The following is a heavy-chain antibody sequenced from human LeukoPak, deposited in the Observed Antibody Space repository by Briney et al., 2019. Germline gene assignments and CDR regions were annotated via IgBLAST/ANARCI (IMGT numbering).Heavy chain of an antibody. CDR3: ARSGWPLYYFDY. CDR1: GGSFSGYY. J-gene: IGHJ4*02. CDR2: INHSGST. Sequence: SETLSLTCAVYGGSFSGYYWSWIRQPPGKGLEWIGEINHSGSTNYNPSLKSRVTISVDTSKNQFSLKRSSVTAADTAVYYCARSGWPLYYFDYWGQGTLVTVSS. V-gene: IGHV4-34*01. D-gene: IGHD6-19*01.